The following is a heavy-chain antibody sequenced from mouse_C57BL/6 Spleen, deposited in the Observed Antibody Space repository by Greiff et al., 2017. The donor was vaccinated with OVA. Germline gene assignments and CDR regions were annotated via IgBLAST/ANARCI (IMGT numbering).Heavy chain of an antibody. D-gene: IGHD1-1*01. J-gene: IGHJ1*03. Sequence: DVKLQESGPGLVKPSQSLSLSCSVTGYSITSGYYWNWIRQFPGNKLEWMGYISYDGSNNYNPSLKNRISITRDTSKNQFFLKLNSVTTEDTATYYCASDRAYYGSIHWYFDVWGTGTTVTVSS. V-gene: IGHV3-6*01. CDR3: ASDRAYYGSIHWYFDV. CDR1: GYSITSGYY. CDR2: ISYDGSN.